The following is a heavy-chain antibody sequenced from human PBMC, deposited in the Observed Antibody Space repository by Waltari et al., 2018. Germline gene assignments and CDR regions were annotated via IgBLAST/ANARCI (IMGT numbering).Heavy chain of an antibody. CDR2: IKSKTDGGTT. Sequence: VQLVDSGGGLVKPGGSLSPSCAASGLPFSSAWMRWVRQAPGKGLEWVGRIKSKTDGGTTDYAAPVKGRFTISRDDSKNTLYLQMNSLKTEDTAVYYCTTGGVKGPHDAFDIWGQGTMVTVSS. V-gene: IGHV3-15*01. J-gene: IGHJ3*02. CDR1: GLPFSSAW. CDR3: TTGGVKGPHDAFDI. D-gene: IGHD2-8*02.